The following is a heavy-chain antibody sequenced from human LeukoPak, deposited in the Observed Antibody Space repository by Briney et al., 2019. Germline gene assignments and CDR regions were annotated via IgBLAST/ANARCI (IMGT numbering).Heavy chain of an antibody. CDR2: IYYSGST. Sequence: SETLSLTCTVSGGSISSYYWSWIRQPPGKGLEWIGYIYYSGSTNYNPSLKSRVTISVDTSKNQFSLKLSSVTAADTAVYYCVGIEYTSSYFYYMDVWGKGTTVTVSS. CDR3: VGIEYTSSYFYYMDV. D-gene: IGHD6-6*01. J-gene: IGHJ6*03. V-gene: IGHV4-59*12. CDR1: GGSISSYY.